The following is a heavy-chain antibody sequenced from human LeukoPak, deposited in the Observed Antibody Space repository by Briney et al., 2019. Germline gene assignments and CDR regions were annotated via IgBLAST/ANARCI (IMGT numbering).Heavy chain of an antibody. J-gene: IGHJ4*02. CDR2: ISSSGGST. V-gene: IGHV3-23*01. CDR3: AKDLEASNGGALDY. Sequence: PGGSMRLSRAASGFSFSSYAMSWVRQAPGEGLEWVSAISSSGGSTYYADSVKGRFTISRDNSKNTLYLQMNSLRAEDTAVYYCAKDLEASNGGALDYWGQGTLVTVSS. CDR1: GFSFSSYA. D-gene: IGHD1-1*01.